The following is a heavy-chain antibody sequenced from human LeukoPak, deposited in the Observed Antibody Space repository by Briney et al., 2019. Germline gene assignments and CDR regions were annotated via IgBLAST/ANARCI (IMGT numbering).Heavy chain of an antibody. D-gene: IGHD3-10*01. CDR2: IYSSGST. CDR1: GFTFSSYA. J-gene: IGHJ6*03. CDR3: ARVFDSGSQAYFYYMDV. V-gene: IGHV4-59*01. Sequence: GSLRLSCAASGFTFSSYAMSWVRQAPGKGLEWIGYIYSSGSTNYNPSLKSQVTMSVDTSKNQFSLKVSSVTAADTAVYYCARVFDSGSQAYFYYMDVWGKGTTVTISS.